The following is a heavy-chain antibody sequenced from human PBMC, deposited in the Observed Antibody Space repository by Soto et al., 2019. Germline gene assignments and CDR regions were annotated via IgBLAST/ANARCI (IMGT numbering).Heavy chain of an antibody. D-gene: IGHD3-3*01. Sequence: QVQLQESGPGLVKPSETLSLTCTVSGGSVSSGSYYWSWIRQPPGKGLEWIGYIYYSGSNNYNPSLMIRVAIPVDTSKNSFSLKLSSVTAADTAVYYCARNEWLLGGVFDYWGQGTLFTVSS. CDR1: GGSVSSGSYY. CDR3: ARNEWLLGGVFDY. CDR2: IYYSGSN. J-gene: IGHJ4*02. V-gene: IGHV4-61*01.